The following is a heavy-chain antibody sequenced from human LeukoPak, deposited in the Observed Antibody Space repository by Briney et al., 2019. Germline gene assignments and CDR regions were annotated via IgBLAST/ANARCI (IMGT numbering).Heavy chain of an antibody. V-gene: IGHV1-18*01. CDR2: ISAYNGNT. Sequence: GASVKVSCKASGYTFTSYGISWVRQAPGQGLEWMGWISAYNGNTNYAQKLQGRVTMTTDTSTSTAYMELRSLRSDDTAVYYCARAARWSYDILTGYGYYGMDVWGQGTTVTVSS. J-gene: IGHJ6*02. CDR1: GYTFTSYG. CDR3: ARAARWSYDILTGYGYYGMDV. D-gene: IGHD3-9*01.